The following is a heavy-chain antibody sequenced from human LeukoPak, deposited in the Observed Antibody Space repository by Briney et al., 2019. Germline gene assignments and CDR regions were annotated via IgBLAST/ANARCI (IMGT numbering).Heavy chain of an antibody. CDR1: GGSISSYY. Sequence: SETLSLTCTVSGGSISSYYWSWLRQPAGKGLEWIGRIYSSGSTNYNPSLKSRVTMSVDTSKNQFSLKLSSVTAADTAVYSCARSGYTSTSLFDLWGQKTQLTVSS. V-gene: IGHV4-4*07. CDR2: IYSSGST. CDR3: ARSGYTSTSLFDL. J-gene: IGHJ4*02. D-gene: IGHD6-13*01.